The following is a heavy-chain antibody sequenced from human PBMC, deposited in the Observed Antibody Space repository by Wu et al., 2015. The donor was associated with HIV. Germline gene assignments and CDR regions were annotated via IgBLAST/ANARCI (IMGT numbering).Heavy chain of an antibody. D-gene: IGHD6-13*01. V-gene: IGHV1-69*12. J-gene: IGHJ6*03. Sequence: QVQLVQSGAEVKKPGSSVKVSCKASGGTFSSYAISWVRQAPGQGLEWMGGIIPIFGTANYAQKFQGRVTITADESTSTAYMELSSLRSEDTAVYYCARDEAAAGRVPHYYYYYMDVVGTKGPRS. CDR1: GGTFSSYA. CDR2: IIPIFGTA. CDR3: ARDEAAAGRVPHYYYYYMDV.